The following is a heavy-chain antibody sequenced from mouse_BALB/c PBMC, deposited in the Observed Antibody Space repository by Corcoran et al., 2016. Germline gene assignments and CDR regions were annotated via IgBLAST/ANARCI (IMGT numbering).Heavy chain of an antibody. J-gene: IGHJ3*01. D-gene: IGHD1-1*01. V-gene: IGHV1-9*01. CDR1: GYTFSSYW. CDR3: ARHYYGSSLFAD. Sequence: QVQLQQSGAELMKPGASVKISCKATGYTFSSYWIEWVKQRPGHGLEWIGEILPGSGSTNYNEKFKGKVTFTADTSSNTAYMQLSSLISDDSAVYYCARHYYGSSLFADWGQGTLVTVSA. CDR2: ILPGSGST.